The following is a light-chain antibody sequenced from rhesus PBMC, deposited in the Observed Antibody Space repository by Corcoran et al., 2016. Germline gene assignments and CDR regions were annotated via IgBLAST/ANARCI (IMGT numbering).Light chain of an antibody. CDR2: KAS. CDR1: QGISSW. Sequence: DIQMTQSPSSLSASVGDTVTITCRASQGISSWLAWYQQKPGKAPKLLIYKASSLQSVVPSRFRGSGSGTDFTLTIHSLQTEDFATYYCQQYSSRPFTFGPGTKLDIK. J-gene: IGKJ3*01. V-gene: IGKV1-22*01. CDR3: QQYSSRPFT.